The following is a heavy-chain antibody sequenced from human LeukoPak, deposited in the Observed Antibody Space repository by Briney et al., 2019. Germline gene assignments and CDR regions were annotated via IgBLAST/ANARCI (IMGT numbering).Heavy chain of an antibody. CDR2: ISSGGTTM. D-gene: IGHD3-3*01. CDR1: GFIFSSYE. V-gene: IGHV3-48*03. CDR3: ARALRNSYNFWSGSYTTNYYYYMDV. J-gene: IGHJ6*03. Sequence: GGSLRLSCAASGFIFSSYEMSWVRQAPGKGLEWVSYISSGGTTMYYADAVKGRFIISRDSAKSSLFLQMNGLSAEDTAVYYCARALRNSYNFWSGSYTTNYYYYMDVWGKGTTVTVSS.